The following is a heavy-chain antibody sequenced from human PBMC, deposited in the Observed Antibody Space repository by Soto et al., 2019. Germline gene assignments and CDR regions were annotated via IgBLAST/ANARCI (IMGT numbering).Heavy chain of an antibody. D-gene: IGHD6-25*01. V-gene: IGHV4-61*01. CDR2: IYYSGST. CDR1: GGSVSSGSYY. Sequence: QVQLQESGPGLVKPSETLSLTCTVSGGSVSSGSYYWSWIRQPPGKGLEWIGYIYYSGSTNYNPSLKRRVTMAVDTSKDQFSLKLSSVTAADTAVYYCARKGVAARGWFDPWGQGTLVTVSS. J-gene: IGHJ5*02. CDR3: ARKGVAARGWFDP.